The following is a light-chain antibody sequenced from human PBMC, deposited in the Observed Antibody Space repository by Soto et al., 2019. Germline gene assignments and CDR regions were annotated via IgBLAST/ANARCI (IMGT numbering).Light chain of an antibody. V-gene: IGLV2-14*01. CDR3: SSCTSSSTFV. CDR2: DVS. J-gene: IGLJ1*01. Sequence: QSALTQPASVSGSPGQSITISCTGTSSDVGGYNCVSWYQQHPGRAPKLMINDVSNRPSGVSNRFSGSKSGNTASLTISGLRAEDEAEYYCSSCTSSSTFVFGTGTK. CDR1: SSDVGGYNC.